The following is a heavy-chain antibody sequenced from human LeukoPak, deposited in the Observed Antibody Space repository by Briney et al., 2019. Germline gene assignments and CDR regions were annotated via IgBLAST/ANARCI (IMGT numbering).Heavy chain of an antibody. J-gene: IGHJ4*02. CDR1: GFTFSSYG. CDR2: IRYDGSNK. Sequence: GGSLRLSFAASGFTFSSYGMHWVRQAPGKGLEWVAFIRYDGSNKYYADSVKGRFTISRDNSKNTLHLQMNSLRAEDTAVYYCAKDHNLGGATSLVFDYWGQGTLVTVSS. V-gene: IGHV3-30*02. CDR3: AKDHNLGGATSLVFDY. D-gene: IGHD1-26*01.